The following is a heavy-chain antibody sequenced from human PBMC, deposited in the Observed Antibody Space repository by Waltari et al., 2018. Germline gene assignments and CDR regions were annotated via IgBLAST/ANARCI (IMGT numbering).Heavy chain of an antibody. D-gene: IGHD7-27*01. V-gene: IGHV4-59*11. J-gene: IGHJ3*01. Sequence: QVQLQESGPGLVKPSETLSLTCTVSGGSIRSPYWSWIRQPPGKGLEWIGYIDYSGSTNYNPSLKSRVTISVDTSKNQFSLKLSSVTAADTALYYCAKDNWGRPGGIDGFDVWGQGTMVTVSS. CDR2: IDYSGST. CDR1: GGSIRSPY. CDR3: AKDNWGRPGGIDGFDV.